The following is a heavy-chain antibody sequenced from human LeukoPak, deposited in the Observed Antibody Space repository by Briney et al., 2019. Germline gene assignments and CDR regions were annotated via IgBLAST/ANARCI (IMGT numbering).Heavy chain of an antibody. CDR1: GFTFGSYS. Sequence: PGGSLRLSCAASGFTFGSYSMNWVRQAPGKGLEWVSSISSSSSYIYYADSVKGRFTISRDNAKNSLYLQMNSLRAEDTAVYYCARGYCSSTSCRILGYYYGMDVWGQGTTVTVSS. CDR2: ISSSSSYI. J-gene: IGHJ6*02. CDR3: ARGYCSSTSCRILGYYYGMDV. D-gene: IGHD2-2*01. V-gene: IGHV3-21*01.